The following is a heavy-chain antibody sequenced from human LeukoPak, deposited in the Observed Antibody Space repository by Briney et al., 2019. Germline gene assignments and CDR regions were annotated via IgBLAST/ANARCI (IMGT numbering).Heavy chain of an antibody. CDR2: IYHSGRT. Sequence: GSLRLSCAASGFTFSSYSMNWVRQPPGKGLEWIGEIYHSGRTNYNPSLKSRVTISVDKSKNQFSLKLSSVTAADTAVYHCARASPSMDVWGQGTTVTVSS. J-gene: IGHJ6*02. V-gene: IGHV4-4*02. CDR1: GFTFSSYSM. CDR3: ARASPSMDV.